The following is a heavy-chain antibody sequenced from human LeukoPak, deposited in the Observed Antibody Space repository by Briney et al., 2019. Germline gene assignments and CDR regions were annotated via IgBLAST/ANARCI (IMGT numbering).Heavy chain of an antibody. CDR3: ARLQVGAYFDY. CDR2: IYYSGST. V-gene: IGHV4-39*01. CDR1: GGSISSSSYY. D-gene: IGHD1-26*01. Sequence: PSETLSLTCTVSGGSISSSSYYWGWIRQPPGKGLEWIGSIYYSGSTYYNPSLKSRVTISVDTSKNQFSLKLSSVTAADTAVYYCARLQVGAYFDYWGQGTLVTVSS. J-gene: IGHJ4*02.